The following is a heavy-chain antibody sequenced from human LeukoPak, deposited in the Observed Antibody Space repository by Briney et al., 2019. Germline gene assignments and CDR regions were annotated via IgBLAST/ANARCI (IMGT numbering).Heavy chain of an antibody. CDR3: ARGGSGSYHERNYKTDY. D-gene: IGHD1-26*01. V-gene: IGHV3-74*01. CDR1: GFTFSSYW. Sequence: GGSLRLSCAASGFTFSSYWMHWVRQAPGKGLVWVSRINSDGSSTSYADSVKGRFTISRDNAKNTLYLQMNSLRAEDTAVYYCARGGSGSYHERNYKTDYWGQGTLVTVSS. J-gene: IGHJ4*02. CDR2: INSDGSST.